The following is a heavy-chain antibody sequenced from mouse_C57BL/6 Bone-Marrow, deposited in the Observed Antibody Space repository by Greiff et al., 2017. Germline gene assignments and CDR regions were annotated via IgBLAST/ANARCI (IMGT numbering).Heavy chain of an antibody. D-gene: IGHD2-5*01. CDR2: IHPNSGST. V-gene: IGHV1-64*01. Sequence: VQLQQPGAELVKPGASVKLSCKASGYTFTSYWMHWVKQRPGQGLEWIGMIHPNSGSTNYNEKFKSKATLTVDKSSSTAYMQLSSLTSEDSAVDYCARNYSNYFYAMDYWGQGTSVTVSS. CDR3: ARNYSNYFYAMDY. J-gene: IGHJ4*01. CDR1: GYTFTSYW.